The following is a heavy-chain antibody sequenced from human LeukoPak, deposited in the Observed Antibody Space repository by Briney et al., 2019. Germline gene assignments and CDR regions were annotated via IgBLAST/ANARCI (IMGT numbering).Heavy chain of an antibody. J-gene: IGHJ4*02. Sequence: GGSLRLSCAASGFTFSSYGMHWVRQAPGKGLEWVAVIWYDGSNKYYADSVKGRFTISRDNAKNSLYLQMNSLRAEDTAVYYCARALRGAAAMPFDYWGQGTLVTVSS. D-gene: IGHD2-2*01. CDR1: GFTFSSYG. CDR2: IWYDGSNK. V-gene: IGHV3-33*01. CDR3: ARALRGAAAMPFDY.